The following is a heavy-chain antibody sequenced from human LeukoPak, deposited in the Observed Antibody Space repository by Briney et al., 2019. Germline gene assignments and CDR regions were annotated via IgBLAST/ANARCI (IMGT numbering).Heavy chain of an antibody. V-gene: IGHV4-59*01. CDR1: GGSISSYY. D-gene: IGHD1-14*01. CDR3: ARGGNGVLSPGYYMDV. Sequence: SETLSLTCTVSGGSISSYYWSWIRQPPRKGLEWIGNIYYSGSTNYNPSLKSRVTISVDTSKKQFSLKLSSVTAADTAVYYCARGGNGVLSPGYYMDVWGKGTTVTISS. CDR2: IYYSGST. J-gene: IGHJ6*03.